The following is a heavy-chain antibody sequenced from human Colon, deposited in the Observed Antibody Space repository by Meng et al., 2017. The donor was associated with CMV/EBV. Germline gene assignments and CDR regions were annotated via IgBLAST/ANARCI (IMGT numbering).Heavy chain of an antibody. D-gene: IGHD6-19*01. Sequence: GGSLRLSCKGFGYSFTSYWIGWVRQASGKGLEWVGRIRTRPTGYATAYAASVEGRFTISRDDSENTAYLQMNSLRTEDTAVYYGAVLAVAEPVSYWGQGTLVTVSS. CDR1: GYSFTSYW. CDR3: AVLAVAEPVSY. V-gene: IGHV3-73*01. J-gene: IGHJ4*02. CDR2: IRTRPTGYAT.